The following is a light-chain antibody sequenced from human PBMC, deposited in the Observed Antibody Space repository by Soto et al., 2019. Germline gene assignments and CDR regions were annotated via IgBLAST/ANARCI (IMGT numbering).Light chain of an antibody. J-gene: IGKJ1*01. CDR1: PGISIW. CDR3: HHYNTYST. Sequence: DIHLTQSPSFLSASLGDRVTITCRASPGISIWLAWHQQKPGKAPKLLIYASSSLESGVPSRFSGSGSGTEFTLTISSLQPDDFATYYCHHYNTYSTFGQGTKVDIK. CDR2: ASS. V-gene: IGKV1-5*03.